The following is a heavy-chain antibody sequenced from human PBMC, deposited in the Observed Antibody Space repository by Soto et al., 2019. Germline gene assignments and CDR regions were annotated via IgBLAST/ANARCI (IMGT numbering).Heavy chain of an antibody. Sequence: QVQLVQSGAEVKKPGASVKVSCKASGYTFTSYAMHWVRQAPGQRLEWMGWINAGNGNTKYSQKFQGRVTITRDTSASTAYMELSSLGSEDTAVYYCARDRGVSSGWYGGSDSWGPGTLVPVCS. J-gene: IGHJ5*01. CDR2: INAGNGNT. CDR3: ARDRGVSSGWYGGSDS. CDR1: GYTFTSYA. V-gene: IGHV1-3*01. D-gene: IGHD6-19*01.